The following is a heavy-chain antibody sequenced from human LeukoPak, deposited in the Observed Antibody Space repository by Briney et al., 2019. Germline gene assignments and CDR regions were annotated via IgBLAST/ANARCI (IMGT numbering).Heavy chain of an antibody. CDR1: EFTFSTYG. CDR2: MSYDGSET. Sequence: GGSLRLSCAASEFTFSTYGMHWVRQAPGKGLEWVALMSYDGSETYYANSVKGRFTISRDNSKNTLYLHMNTLRAEDTAVYYCAKSFGPVIAAAGTGADWGQGILVTVSS. CDR3: AKSFGPVIAAAGTGAD. J-gene: IGHJ4*02. D-gene: IGHD6-13*01. V-gene: IGHV3-30*18.